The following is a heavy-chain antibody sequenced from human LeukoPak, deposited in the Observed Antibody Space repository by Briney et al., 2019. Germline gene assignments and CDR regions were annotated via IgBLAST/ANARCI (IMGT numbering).Heavy chain of an antibody. V-gene: IGHV1-18*01. CDR1: GYTFTIYG. D-gene: IGHD5-18*01. CDR2: ISAYNGNT. J-gene: IGHJ5*02. CDR3: ARERGIQLPKGGIDP. Sequence: ASVKVSCKASGYTFTIYGISWVRQAPGQGLEWMGWISAYNGNTNYAQKLQGRVTMTTDTSTSTAYMELRSLRSDDTAVYYCARERGIQLPKGGIDPWGQGTLVTVSS.